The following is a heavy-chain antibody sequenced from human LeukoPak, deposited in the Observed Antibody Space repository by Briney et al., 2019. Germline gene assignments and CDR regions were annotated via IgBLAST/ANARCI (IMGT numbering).Heavy chain of an antibody. CDR1: VYTFATYF. CDR2: IKPNSGVT. J-gene: IGHJ4*02. CDR3: ARPTYCGSNCYFNFDY. D-gene: IGHD2-21*02. Sequence: GAAVTFSGKTSVYTFATYFMHWVRQAPGQGLEWMGYIKPNSGVTNYAQKFRGRVTMTWDTSISTAYIELSGLTSDDTAIYYCARPTYCGSNCYFNFDYWGQGILVTVSS. V-gene: IGHV1-2*02.